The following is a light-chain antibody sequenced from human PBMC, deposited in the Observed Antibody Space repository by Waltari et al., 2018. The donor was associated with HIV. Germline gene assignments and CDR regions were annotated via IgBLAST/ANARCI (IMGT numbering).Light chain of an antibody. J-gene: IGLJ3*02. CDR2: GNN. V-gene: IGLV1-44*01. CDR1: RSNIGSNT. CDR3: AAWDDSLNGGV. Sequence: QSVLTQPPSASGTPGQRVTISCSGSRSNIGSNTASWYQQLPGTAPKLFIYGNNRRPSGVPDRFSGSKSDTSASLAISGLQSEEEADYYCAAWDDSLNGGVFGGGTKLTVV.